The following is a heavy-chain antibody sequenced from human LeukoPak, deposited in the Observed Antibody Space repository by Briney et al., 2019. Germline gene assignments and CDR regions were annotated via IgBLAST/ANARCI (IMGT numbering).Heavy chain of an antibody. CDR2: IKSKTDGGTT. CDR3: TDDKADAFDI. D-gene: IGHD3-22*01. V-gene: IGHV3-15*01. J-gene: IGHJ3*02. Sequence: GGSLRLSCAASGLTVGSNYMSWVRQAPGKGLEWVGRIKSKTDGGTTVYAAPVKGRFTISRDDSKNTLYLQMNSLKTEDTAVYYCTDDKADAFDIWGQGTMVTVSS. CDR1: GLTVGSNY.